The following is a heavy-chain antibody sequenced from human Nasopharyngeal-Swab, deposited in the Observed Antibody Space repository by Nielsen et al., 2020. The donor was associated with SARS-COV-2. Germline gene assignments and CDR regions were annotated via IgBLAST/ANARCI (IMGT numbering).Heavy chain of an antibody. CDR3: ARGPGDGMDV. J-gene: IGHJ6*02. D-gene: IGHD3-10*01. V-gene: IGHV3-30-3*01. CDR2: ISYDGSNK. Sequence: WIRPPPGKGLEWVAVISYDGSNKYYADSVQGRFTISRDNSKNTLYLQMNSLRAEDTAVYYCARGPGDGMDVWGQGTTVTVSS.